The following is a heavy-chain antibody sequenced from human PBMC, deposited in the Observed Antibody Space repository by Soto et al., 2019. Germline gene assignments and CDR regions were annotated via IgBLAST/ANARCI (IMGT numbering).Heavy chain of an antibody. V-gene: IGHV4-39*01. J-gene: IGHJ6*02. CDR3: ACIFSGGYGYGFYYYGMDV. CDR2: IYYSGST. Sequence: SETLSLTCTVSGGSISSSSYYWGWIRQPPGKGLEWIWSIYYSGSTYYNPSLKSRVTISVDTSKNQFSLKLSSVTAADTAVYYCACIFSGGYGYGFYYYGMDVWGQGTTVT. D-gene: IGHD5-18*01. CDR1: GGSISSSSYY.